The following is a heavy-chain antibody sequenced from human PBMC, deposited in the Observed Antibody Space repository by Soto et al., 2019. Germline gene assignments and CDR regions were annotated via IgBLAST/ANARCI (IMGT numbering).Heavy chain of an antibody. Sequence: GASVKVSCKASRYSFTNNDFSWVREATGQGLEWMGWMNPGRVDTGYAKKFQGRVTMTRDISIATAYMELSSLRSDDTAMYYCARMETFGSLNWFDPWGQGTLVTVSS. J-gene: IGHJ5*02. CDR3: ARMETFGSLNWFDP. V-gene: IGHV1-8*01. D-gene: IGHD3-16*01. CDR2: MNPGRVDT. CDR1: RYSFTNND.